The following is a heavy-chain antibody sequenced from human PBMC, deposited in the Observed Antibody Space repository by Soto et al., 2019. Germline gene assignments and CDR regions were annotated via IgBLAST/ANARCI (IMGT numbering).Heavy chain of an antibody. J-gene: IGHJ4*02. D-gene: IGHD1-26*01. CDR1: AFTFSRYG. CDR3: AKETGHRGAYDY. V-gene: IGHV3-23*01. CDR2: ISASGGNT. Sequence: EVQLLESGGDLVQPGGSLRLSCVASAFTFSRYGMNWVRKAPGKGLEWVSAISASGGNTYYADSVKGRFTISRDNSKNILYLQMTSLRVEDTALYYCAKETGHRGAYDYWGQGTLVTVSS.